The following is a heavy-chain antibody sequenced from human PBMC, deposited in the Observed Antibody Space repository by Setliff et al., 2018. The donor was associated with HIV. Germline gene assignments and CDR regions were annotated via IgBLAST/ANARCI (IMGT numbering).Heavy chain of an antibody. CDR3: ARGGTSSNWFDP. J-gene: IGHJ5*02. CDR1: GVSISNYY. Sequence: PSETLSLTCTVSGVSISNYYWSWIRQPPGKGLEWIGYMYYSGNTNCNPSLKSRVTISVDTSKNQFSLKLTSVTAADTAVYYCARGGTSSNWFDPWGQGTLVTVSS. CDR2: MYYSGNT. V-gene: IGHV4-59*01. D-gene: IGHD1-26*01.